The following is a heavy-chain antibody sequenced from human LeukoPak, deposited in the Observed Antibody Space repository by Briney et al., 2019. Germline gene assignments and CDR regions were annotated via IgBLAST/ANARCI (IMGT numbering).Heavy chain of an antibody. CDR1: GVSFSGYY. J-gene: IGHJ4*02. D-gene: IGHD6-13*01. V-gene: IGHV4-34*01. CDR3: ARGLTAAAIDY. Sequence: PSETLSLTCAVYGVSFSGYYWSWIRQPPGKGLEWIGEINHSGSTNYNPSLKSRVTISVDTSKNQFSLKLSSVTAADTAVYYCARGLTAAAIDYWGQGTLVTVSS. CDR2: INHSGST.